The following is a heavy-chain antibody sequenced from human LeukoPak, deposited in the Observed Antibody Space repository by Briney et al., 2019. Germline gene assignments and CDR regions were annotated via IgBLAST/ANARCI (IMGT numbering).Heavy chain of an antibody. CDR3: ARGFSDLAVDY. Sequence: PSETLSLACAVYGGSFNTYYWSWIRQPPGKGLEWIGYIYYSGSTYYNPSLKSRVTISVDTSKNQFSLKLSSVTAADTAVYYCARGFSDLAVDYWGQGTLVTVSS. CDR2: IYYSGST. CDR1: GGSFNTYY. D-gene: IGHD5-12*01. J-gene: IGHJ4*02. V-gene: IGHV4-30-4*01.